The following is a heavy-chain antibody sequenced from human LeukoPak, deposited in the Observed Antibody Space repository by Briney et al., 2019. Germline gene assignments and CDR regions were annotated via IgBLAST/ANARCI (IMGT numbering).Heavy chain of an antibody. CDR2: IYYSGST. CDR1: GGSISSSSYY. CDR3: ARDVAAAGMGFDY. J-gene: IGHJ4*02. Sequence: SETLSLTCIVSGGSISSSSYYWGWIRQPPGKGLEWIGSIYYSGSTYYNPSLKSRVTISVDTSKNQFSLKLSSVTAADTAVYYCARDVAAAGMGFDYWGQGTLVTVSS. V-gene: IGHV4-39*07. D-gene: IGHD6-13*01.